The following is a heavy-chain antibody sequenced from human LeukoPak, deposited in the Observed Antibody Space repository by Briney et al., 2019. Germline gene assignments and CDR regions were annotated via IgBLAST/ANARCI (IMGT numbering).Heavy chain of an antibody. CDR2: IIPIFGTA. CDR3: ARVLGGIVGATGLDY. J-gene: IGHJ4*02. CDR1: GGTFSSYA. D-gene: IGHD1-26*01. Sequence: SLKVSCKASGGTFSSYAISWVRQAPAQGLEWMGGIIPIFGTANYAQKFQGRVTITTDESTSTAYMELSSLRSEDTAVYYCARVLGGIVGATGLDYWGQGTLVTVSS. V-gene: IGHV1-69*05.